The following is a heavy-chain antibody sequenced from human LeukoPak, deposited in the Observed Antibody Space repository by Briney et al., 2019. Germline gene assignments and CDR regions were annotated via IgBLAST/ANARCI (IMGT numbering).Heavy chain of an antibody. D-gene: IGHD3-22*01. V-gene: IGHV3-43D*03. CDR1: GFTFDDYA. Sequence: GSLRLSCAASGFTFDDYAMHWVRQAPGKGLEWVSLISWDGGSTYYADSVKGRFTISRDNSKNSLYLQMNSLRAEDTALYYCAKATYYYDSSGYYYSYYFDYWGQGTLVTVSS. J-gene: IGHJ4*02. CDR3: AKATYYYDSSGYYYSYYFDY. CDR2: ISWDGGST.